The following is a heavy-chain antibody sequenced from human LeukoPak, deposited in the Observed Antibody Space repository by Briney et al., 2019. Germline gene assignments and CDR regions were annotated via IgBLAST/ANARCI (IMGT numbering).Heavy chain of an antibody. CDR3: ANGIAAAGLYY. J-gene: IGHJ4*02. D-gene: IGHD6-13*01. CDR1: GFTFSSYA. V-gene: IGHV3-23*01. Sequence: QAGGSLRLSCAASGFTFSSYAMSWVRQAPGKGLEWVSAISGSGGTTYYADSVKGRFTISRDNSKNTLYLQMNSLRAEDTAVYYCANGIAAAGLYYWGQGTLVTVSS. CDR2: ISGSGGTT.